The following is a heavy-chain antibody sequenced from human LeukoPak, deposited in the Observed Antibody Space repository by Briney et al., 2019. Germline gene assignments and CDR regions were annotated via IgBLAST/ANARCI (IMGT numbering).Heavy chain of an antibody. CDR3: ARLFTRAWEYRYGMDV. D-gene: IGHD1-26*01. CDR2: IYIDGIT. J-gene: IGHJ6*02. Sequence: PSETLSLTCTVSGGSIRTDGSYWAWIRQPPGKGLEWIGSIYIDGITHYNSSLQSRVTLSIDTSKNQFSLKLTSVTAADTAVFCCARLFTRAWEYRYGMDVWGQGTAVTVSS. CDR1: GGSIRTDGSY. V-gene: IGHV4-39*01.